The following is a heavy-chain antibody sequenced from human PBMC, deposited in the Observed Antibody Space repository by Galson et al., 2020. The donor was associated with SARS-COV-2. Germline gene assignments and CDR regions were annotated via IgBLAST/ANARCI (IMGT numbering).Heavy chain of an antibody. CDR2: ISVYNGNT. D-gene: IGHD3-22*01. CDR1: GYPFTTYG. CDR3: GRDLRDYYDSSAIDF. V-gene: IGHV1-18*01. Sequence: ASVKVSCEASGYPFTTYGVSWVRQAPGQGLEWMGWISVYNGNTNYEQKFQGRVTMTTDTSTSTSYLELRSLRFDDTAVYYCGRDLRDYYDSSAIDFWGQGTLVTVSS. J-gene: IGHJ4*02.